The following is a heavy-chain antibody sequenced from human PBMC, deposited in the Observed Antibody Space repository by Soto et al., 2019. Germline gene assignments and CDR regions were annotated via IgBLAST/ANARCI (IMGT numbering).Heavy chain of an antibody. J-gene: IGHJ4*02. V-gene: IGHV1-2*04. CDR1: GYTFTGYY. CDR3: ARAEITMVRGVIEPLDY. D-gene: IGHD3-10*01. Sequence: GASVKVSCKASGYTFTGYYMHWVRQAPGQGLEWMGWINPNSGGTNYAQKFQGWVTMTRDTSISTAYMELSRLRSDDTAVYYCARAEITMVRGVIEPLDYWGQGTLVTVSS. CDR2: INPNSGGT.